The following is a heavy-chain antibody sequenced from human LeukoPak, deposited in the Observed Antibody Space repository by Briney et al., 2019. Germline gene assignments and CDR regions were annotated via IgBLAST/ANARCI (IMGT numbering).Heavy chain of an antibody. CDR1: GFPFSSHA. CDR2: ISGSGGST. V-gene: IGHV3-23*01. Sequence: PGGSLRLSCPASGFPFSSHAMSWVRQAPGKGLGWFSAISGSGGSTYYADSVKGRSTLSRDNSKNTLYLQMNSLRPEDTAVYYCARTTSRPPYYFDFWGRGTLVTVSS. CDR3: ARTTSRPPYYFDF. D-gene: IGHD1-14*01. J-gene: IGHJ4*02.